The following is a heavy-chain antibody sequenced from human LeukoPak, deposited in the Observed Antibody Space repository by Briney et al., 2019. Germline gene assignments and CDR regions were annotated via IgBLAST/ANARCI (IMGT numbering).Heavy chain of an antibody. CDR2: ISYDGSNK. J-gene: IGHJ6*02. V-gene: IGHV3-30*18. Sequence: PGGSLRLSCAASGFTFSSYGMHWVRQAPGKGLEWVAVISYDGSNKYYADSVKGRFTISRDNSKNTLYLQMNSLRAEDTAVYYCAKSTVTDYYYYGMDVWGQGTTVTVSS. CDR3: AKSTVTDYYYYGMDV. CDR1: GFTFSSYG. D-gene: IGHD4-17*01.